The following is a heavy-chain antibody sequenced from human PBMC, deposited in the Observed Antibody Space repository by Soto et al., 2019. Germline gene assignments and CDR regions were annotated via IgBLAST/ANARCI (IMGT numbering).Heavy chain of an antibody. CDR3: ARRYGSAIDY. D-gene: IGHD1-26*01. V-gene: IGHV4-59*08. CDR2: IYYSGST. J-gene: IGHJ4*02. Sequence: SETLSLTCTVSGGSINSYYWSWIRQPPGKGLEWIGYIYYSGSTNYNPSLKSRVTISVDTSKNQFSLKLSSVTAADTAVYYCARRYGSAIDYWGQGTLVTVSS. CDR1: GGSINSYY.